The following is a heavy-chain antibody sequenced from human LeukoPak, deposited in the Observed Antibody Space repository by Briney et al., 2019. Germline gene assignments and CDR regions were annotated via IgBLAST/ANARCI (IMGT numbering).Heavy chain of an antibody. CDR2: MYYTGNT. CDR1: GGSISSYY. CDR3: ARHFWFDP. V-gene: IGHV4-59*08. J-gene: IGHJ5*02. Sequence: SETLSLTCTVSGGSISSYYWSWIRQPPGKGLEWVGYMYYTGNTKYNPSLKSRVTISVDTSKNQFSLKLSSVTAADTAVYYCARHFWFDPWGQGTLVTVSS.